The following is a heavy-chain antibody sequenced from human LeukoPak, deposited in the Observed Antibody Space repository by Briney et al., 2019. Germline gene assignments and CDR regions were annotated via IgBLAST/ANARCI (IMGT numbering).Heavy chain of an antibody. Sequence: GASVKVSCEASGYTFTGYYMHWVRQAPGQGLEWMGWINPNSGGTNYAQKFQGWVTMTRDTSISTAYMELSRLRSDDTAVYYCARDRGTAAFDYWGQGTLVTVSS. CDR1: GYTFTGYY. CDR2: INPNSGGT. CDR3: ARDRGTAAFDY. V-gene: IGHV1-2*04. J-gene: IGHJ4*02. D-gene: IGHD6-25*01.